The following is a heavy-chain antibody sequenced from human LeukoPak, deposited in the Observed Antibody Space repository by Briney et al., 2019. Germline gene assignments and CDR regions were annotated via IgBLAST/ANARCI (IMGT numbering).Heavy chain of an antibody. CDR3: ARGDSSGYYYVPFDY. CDR2: ISYDGSNK. D-gene: IGHD3-22*01. Sequence: GGSLRLSCAASGFIFSTYWMMWARQAPGKGLEWVAVISYDGSNKYYADSVKGRFTISRDNSKNTLYLQMNSLRAEDTAVYYCARGDSSGYYYVPFDYWGQGTLVTVSS. J-gene: IGHJ4*02. V-gene: IGHV3-30-3*01. CDR1: GFIFSTYW.